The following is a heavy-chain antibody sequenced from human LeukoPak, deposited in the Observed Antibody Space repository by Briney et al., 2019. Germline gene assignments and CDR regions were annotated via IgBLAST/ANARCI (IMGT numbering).Heavy chain of an antibody. J-gene: IGHJ4*02. CDR1: GGSISSSSYY. V-gene: IGHV4-39*07. CDR3: ARVDNWNLWDY. D-gene: IGHD1-7*01. CDR2: IYYSGST. Sequence: SETLSLTCTVSGGSISSSSYYWGWIRQPPGKGLEWIGSIYYSGSTYYNPSLKSRVTISVDTSKNQFSLKLSSVTAADTAVYYCARVDNWNLWDYWGQGTLVTVSS.